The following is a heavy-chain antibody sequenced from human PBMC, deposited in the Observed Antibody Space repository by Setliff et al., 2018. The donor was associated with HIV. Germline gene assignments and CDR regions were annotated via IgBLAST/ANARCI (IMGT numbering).Heavy chain of an antibody. CDR2: ISSSSSYI. D-gene: IGHD3-9*01. V-gene: IGHV3-21*01. J-gene: IGHJ6*03. CDR3: ARDQDSLLRYFDWPSWHYYYMDV. Sequence: LRLSCAASGFTFSSYSMNWVRQAPGKGLEWVSSISSSSSYIYYADSVKGRFTIPRDNAKNSLYLQMNSLRAEDTAVYYCARDQDSLLRYFDWPSWHYYYMDVWGKGTTVTVSS. CDR1: GFTFSSYS.